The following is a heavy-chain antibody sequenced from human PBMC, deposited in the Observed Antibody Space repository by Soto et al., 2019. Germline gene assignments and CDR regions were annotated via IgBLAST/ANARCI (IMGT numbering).Heavy chain of an antibody. CDR2: IYYSGST. CDR1: GGSISSGGYY. V-gene: IGHV4-31*03. CDR3: AGLASVGIAAAHGRRFDY. J-gene: IGHJ4*02. Sequence: QVQLQESGPGLVKPSQTLSLTCTVSGGSISSGGYYWSWIRQHPGKGLEWIGYIYYSGSTYYNPSLKSRVTISVDTAKNQFSLKLSSVTAADTAVYYCAGLASVGIAAAHGRRFDYWGQGTLVTVSS. D-gene: IGHD6-13*01.